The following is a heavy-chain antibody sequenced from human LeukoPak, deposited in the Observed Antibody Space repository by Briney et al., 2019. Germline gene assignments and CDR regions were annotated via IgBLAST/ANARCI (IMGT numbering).Heavy chain of an antibody. D-gene: IGHD3-10*01. CDR1: GFTFSSYE. CDR2: ISSSGSTI. V-gene: IGHV3-48*03. J-gene: IGHJ4*02. CDR3: ARDQTYYGSGSYDN. Sequence: GGSLRLSCAASGFTFSSYEMNWVRQAPGKGLEWVSYISSSGSTIYYADSVKGRFTISRDNAKNSLYLQMNSPRAEDTAVYYCARDQTYYGSGSYDNWGQGTLVTVSS.